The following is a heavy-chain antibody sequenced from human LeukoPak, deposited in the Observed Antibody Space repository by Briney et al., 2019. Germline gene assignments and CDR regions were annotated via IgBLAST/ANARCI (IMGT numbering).Heavy chain of an antibody. D-gene: IGHD1-26*01. CDR3: ATRKNSVEANWFDP. CDR1: GDSVTATYY. J-gene: IGHJ5*02. V-gene: IGHV4-38-2*02. CDR2: IFRSGRT. Sequence: SETLSLTCTVSGDSVTATYYRSWIRQPPGKGLEWIGSIFRSGRTYYNPSLKSRVSMSIDTSRNQFSLNLISVTAADTALYYCATRKNSVEANWFDPWGQGTLVTVSS.